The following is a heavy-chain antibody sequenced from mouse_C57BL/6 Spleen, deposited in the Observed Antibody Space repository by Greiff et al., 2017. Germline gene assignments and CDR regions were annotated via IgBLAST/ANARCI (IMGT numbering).Heavy chain of an antibody. CDR2: IYPSDSET. CDR3: ARSQNWEGLDY. CDR1: GYNFTSYW. J-gene: IGHJ2*01. D-gene: IGHD4-1*01. V-gene: IGHV1-61*01. Sequence: QVQLQQPGAELVRPGSSVKLSCKASGYNFTSYWMDWVKQRPGQGLEWIGNIYPSDSETHYNQKFKDKATLTVDKSSSTAYMQLSSLTSEDSAVYYCARSQNWEGLDYWGQGTTLTVSS.